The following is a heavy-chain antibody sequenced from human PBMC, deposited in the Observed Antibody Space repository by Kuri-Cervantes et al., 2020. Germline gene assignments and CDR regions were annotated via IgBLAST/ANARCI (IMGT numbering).Heavy chain of an antibody. V-gene: IGHV3-30-3*01. CDR3: AKDNINYYDSSGYLFSGADY. J-gene: IGHJ4*02. CDR2: ISYDGSNK. D-gene: IGHD3-22*01. Sequence: GGSLRLCCAASGFTFSSYAMHWVRQAPGKGLEWVAVISYDGSNKYYADSVKGRFTISRDNSKNTLYLQMKSLRAEDTAVYYCAKDNINYYDSSGYLFSGADYWGQGTLVTVSS. CDR1: GFTFSSYA.